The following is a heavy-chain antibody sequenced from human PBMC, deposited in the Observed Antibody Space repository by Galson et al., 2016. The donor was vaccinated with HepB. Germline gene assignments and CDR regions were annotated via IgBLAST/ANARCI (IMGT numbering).Heavy chain of an antibody. V-gene: IGHV3-30-3*01. Sequence: SLRLSCAVSGFTFSTYAMHWVRQSPGKGLEWVAVISHDGSNKFYADSVKGRFTISRDSSKNTLFLQMNSLIAEDTAIFYCARDQWASGMDVWGQGTTVTVS. CDR1: GFTFSTYA. CDR3: ARDQWASGMDV. J-gene: IGHJ6*02. CDR2: ISHDGSNK. D-gene: IGHD1-26*01.